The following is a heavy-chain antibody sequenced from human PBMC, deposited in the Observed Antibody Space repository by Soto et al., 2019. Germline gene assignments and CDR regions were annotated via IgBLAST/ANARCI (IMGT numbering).Heavy chain of an antibody. D-gene: IGHD3-22*01. Sequence: SETLCLTCSISVDSISMIDYYWTWIRQHPEKGMEWIGNIYFRGNTYYSPSLESRLTISVDTSKNQFSLKLTSVTAADTAVYYCAREGGSYDSGGYLIRGAFDIWGQGTLVTVSS. V-gene: IGHV4-31*03. CDR3: AREGGSYDSGGYLIRGAFDI. CDR1: VDSISMIDYY. J-gene: IGHJ3*02. CDR2: IYFRGNT.